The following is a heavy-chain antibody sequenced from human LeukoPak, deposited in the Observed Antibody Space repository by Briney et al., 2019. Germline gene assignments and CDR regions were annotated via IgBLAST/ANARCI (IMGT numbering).Heavy chain of an antibody. D-gene: IGHD3-22*01. CDR1: EFTFDDYA. J-gene: IGHJ4*02. CDR2: ISWNSGSI. V-gene: IGHV3-9*01. CDR3: AKDINYDSSDFGLVLHY. Sequence: GGSLRLSCAASEFTFDDYAMHWVRQAPGKGLEWVSGISWNSGSIGYADSVKGRFTISRDNAKNSLYLQMNSLRAEDTALYYCAKDINYDSSDFGLVLHYWGQGTLVTVSS.